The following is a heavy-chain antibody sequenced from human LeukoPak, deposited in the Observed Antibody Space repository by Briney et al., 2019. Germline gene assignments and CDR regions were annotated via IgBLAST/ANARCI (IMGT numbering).Heavy chain of an antibody. CDR3: ARGGVVPAAINHFDY. V-gene: IGHV1-69*05. J-gene: IGHJ4*02. CDR1: GGTFSSYA. CDR2: IIPIFGTA. D-gene: IGHD2-2*01. Sequence: SVKVSCKASGGTFSSYAISWVRQAPGQGLEWMGGIIPIFGTANYAQKFQGRVTITTDESTSTPYMELSSLRSEDTAVYYCARGGVVPAAINHFDYWGQGTLVTVSS.